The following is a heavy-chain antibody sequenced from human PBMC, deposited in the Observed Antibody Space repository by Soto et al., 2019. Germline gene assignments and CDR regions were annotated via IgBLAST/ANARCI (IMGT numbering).Heavy chain of an antibody. CDR3: AKGQIAVEYSSSSGHY. CDR2: ISGSGGST. D-gene: IGHD6-6*01. CDR1: GFTFSSYA. V-gene: IGHV3-23*01. Sequence: EVQLLESGGGLVQPGGSLRLSCAASGFTFSSYAMSWVRQAPGKGLEWVSAISGSGGSTYYADSVKGRFTISRDNSKNTLYLQMNSLRAEDTAVYYCAKGQIAVEYSSSSGHYWGQGTLVTVSS. J-gene: IGHJ4*02.